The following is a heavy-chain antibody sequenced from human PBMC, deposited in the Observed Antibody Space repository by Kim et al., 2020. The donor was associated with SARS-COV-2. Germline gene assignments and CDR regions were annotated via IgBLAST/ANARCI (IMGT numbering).Heavy chain of an antibody. V-gene: IGHV3-9*01. Sequence: GGSLRLSCAASGFTFDDYAMHWVRQAPGKGLEWVSGISWNSGSIGYADSVKGRFTISRDNAKNSLYLQMNSLRAEDTALYYCAKDPGDYYGSGSYSSSWYYFDYWGQGTLVTVSS. J-gene: IGHJ4*02. CDR2: ISWNSGSI. CDR1: GFTFDDYA. CDR3: AKDPGDYYGSGSYSSSWYYFDY. D-gene: IGHD3-10*01.